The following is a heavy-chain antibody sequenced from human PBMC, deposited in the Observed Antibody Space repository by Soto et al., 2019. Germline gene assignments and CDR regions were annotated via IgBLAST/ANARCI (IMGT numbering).Heavy chain of an antibody. CDR1: GGSFSGYY. CDR2: INHSGST. Sequence: PSETLSLTCAVYGGSFSGYYWSWIRQPPGKGLEWIGEINHSGSTNYNPSLKSRVTITVDTSKNQFSLKLSSVTAADTAVYYCARGWGIRGAARYYYGMDVWGQGTTVTVSS. CDR3: ARGWGIRGAARYYYGMDV. J-gene: IGHJ6*02. D-gene: IGHD3-10*01. V-gene: IGHV4-34*01.